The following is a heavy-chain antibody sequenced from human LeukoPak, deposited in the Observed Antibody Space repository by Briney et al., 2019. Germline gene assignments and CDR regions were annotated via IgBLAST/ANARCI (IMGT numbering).Heavy chain of an antibody. V-gene: IGHV1-69*05. Sequence: SVKVSCKASGGTFSSYAISWVRQAPGQGLEWMGGIIPIFGTANYAQKLQGRVTITTDESTSTAYMELSSLRSEDTAVYYCARVPGIAARGGDNWFDPWGQGTLVTVSS. J-gene: IGHJ5*02. CDR2: IIPIFGTA. CDR1: GGTFSSYA. D-gene: IGHD6-6*01. CDR3: ARVPGIAARGGDNWFDP.